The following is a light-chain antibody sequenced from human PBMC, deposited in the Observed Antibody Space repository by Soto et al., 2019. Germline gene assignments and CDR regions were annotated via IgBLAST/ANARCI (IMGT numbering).Light chain of an antibody. V-gene: IGLV2-14*01. CDR3: WSYAGNTIFV. CDR2: EVS. J-gene: IGLJ2*01. CDR1: SSDVGGYNY. Sequence: QSVLTQPASVSGSPGQSITISCTGTSSDVGGYNYVSWYQQHPGKAPKLMIYEVSNRPSGVSNRFSGSKSGNTASLTISGLQAEDEADYYCWSYAGNTIFVFGGGTKVTVL.